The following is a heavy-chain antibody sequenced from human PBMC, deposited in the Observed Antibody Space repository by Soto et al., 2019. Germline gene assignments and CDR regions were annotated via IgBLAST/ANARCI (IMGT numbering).Heavy chain of an antibody. D-gene: IGHD3-16*01. CDR2: IIPLFGTT. V-gene: IGHV1-69*06. CDR1: GGYFNNRQTLNSYP. J-gene: IGHJ6*02. CDR3: AESWGGEIYYYYYAMDV. Sequence: QVQVVQSGAEVKRPGSSVNVSCKASGGYFNNRQTLNSYPISWVRQAPGQGLEWMGGIIPLFGTTNYAQRFKGSVRSTADKSTSTTYLELNNVISDDTAVYYCAESWGGEIYYYYYAMDVWGQGTTVTVSS.